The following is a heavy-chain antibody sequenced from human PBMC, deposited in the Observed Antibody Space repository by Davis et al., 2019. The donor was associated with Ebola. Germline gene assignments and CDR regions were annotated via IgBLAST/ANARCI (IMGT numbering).Heavy chain of an antibody. V-gene: IGHV3-7*01. D-gene: IGHD3-22*01. CDR3: ARLIYDTSGYYSAFDY. Sequence: GGSLRLSCAASGFTFSSYSMNRVRQAPGKGLEWVANIKQDGSEKYYVDSVKGRFTISRDNAKSSLFLQMNSLRAEDTAVYYCARLIYDTSGYYSAFDYWGQGTLVTVSS. J-gene: IGHJ4*02. CDR2: IKQDGSEK. CDR1: GFTFSSYS.